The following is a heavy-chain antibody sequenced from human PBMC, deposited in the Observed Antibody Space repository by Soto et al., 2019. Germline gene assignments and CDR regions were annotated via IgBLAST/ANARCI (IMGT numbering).Heavy chain of an antibody. Sequence: SETLSLTCTVSGGSISSYYWSWIRQPPGEGLEWIGYIYYSGSANYNPSLKSRVTISVDTSKNQFSLKLNSVTAADTAVYYCAREVVPAATDYYYYYYMDVWGKGTTVTVSS. D-gene: IGHD2-15*01. J-gene: IGHJ6*03. CDR1: GGSISSYY. CDR2: IYYSGSA. CDR3: AREVVPAATDYYYYYYMDV. V-gene: IGHV4-59*01.